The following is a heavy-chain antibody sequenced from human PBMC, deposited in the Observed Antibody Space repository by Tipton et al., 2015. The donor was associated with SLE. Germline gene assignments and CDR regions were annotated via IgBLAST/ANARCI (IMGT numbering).Heavy chain of an antibody. CDR1: GFTFSSSW. CDR2: INQDGSET. Sequence: SLRLSCAASGFTFSSSWMHWVCQAPGKGLEWVAIINQDGSETHYVDSLEDRFSISRDNAKKSVYLEMKSLRVEDTAVYYCVGGTGWIHDYWGQGTLVTVSS. CDR3: VGGTGWIHDY. D-gene: IGHD3/OR15-3a*01. V-gene: IGHV3-7*01. J-gene: IGHJ4*02.